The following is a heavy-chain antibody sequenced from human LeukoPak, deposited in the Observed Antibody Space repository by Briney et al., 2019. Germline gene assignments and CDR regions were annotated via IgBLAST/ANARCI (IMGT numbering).Heavy chain of an antibody. V-gene: IGHV3-9*01. D-gene: IGHD3-22*01. CDR3: ARASYYYDTTGLGAFDI. J-gene: IGHJ3*02. CDR1: GFTFNDHA. Sequence: PGGSLRLSCAASGFTFNDHAMYWVRQAPGKGLEWVSGINWNSDNIGYADSVRGRFTISRDDAKHSLFLPMHSLRVEDTALYYWARASYYYDTTGLGAFDIWGQGTMVTVSS. CDR2: INWNSDNI.